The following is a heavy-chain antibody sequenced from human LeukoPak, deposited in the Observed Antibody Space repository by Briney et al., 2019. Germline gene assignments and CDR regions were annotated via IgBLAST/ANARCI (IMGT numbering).Heavy chain of an antibody. CDR3: AKNQWSGFGELSDWFDP. V-gene: IGHV3-23*01. D-gene: IGHD3-10*01. Sequence: GGSLRLSCAASGITFSSYGMSWVRQAPGKGLEWVSSISSTGGTTYYADSVKGRFTISRDNSKNTLYLQMNSLRAEDTAIYYCAKNQWSGFGELSDWFDPWGQGTLVTVSS. CDR2: ISSTGGTT. J-gene: IGHJ5*02. CDR1: GITFSSYG.